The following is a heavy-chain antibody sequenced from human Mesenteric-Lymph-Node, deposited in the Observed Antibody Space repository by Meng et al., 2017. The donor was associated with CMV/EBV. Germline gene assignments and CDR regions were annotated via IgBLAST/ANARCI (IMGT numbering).Heavy chain of an antibody. CDR3: ASGEVDSNYYYGVDV. J-gene: IGHJ6*02. V-gene: IGHV1-69*05. CDR1: GGTFGNYA. D-gene: IGHD3-10*01. CDR2: IIAIFGTA. Sequence: SVKVSCKASGGTFGNYAINWVRQARGQGLEWMGGIIAIFGTAKYAQKFQGRVTITTDESRTTAYMELSSLTSEDTAVYYCASGEVDSNYYYGVDVWGQGTTVTVSS.